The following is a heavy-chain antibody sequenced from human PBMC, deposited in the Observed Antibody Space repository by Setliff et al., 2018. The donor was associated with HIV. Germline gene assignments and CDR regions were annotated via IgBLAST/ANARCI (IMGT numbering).Heavy chain of an antibody. Sequence: SETLSLTCTVSGGSISSSSYYWSWIRQHPGKGLEWIGYIYYSGSTYYNPSLKSLVTISLDTSKNQFSLNMTSVTAADTAVYFCARVVYTYYYMDVWGKGTTVTVSS. D-gene: IGHD4-4*01. CDR1: GGSISSSSYY. J-gene: IGHJ6*03. V-gene: IGHV4-31*01. CDR3: ARVVYTYYYMDV. CDR2: IYYSGST.